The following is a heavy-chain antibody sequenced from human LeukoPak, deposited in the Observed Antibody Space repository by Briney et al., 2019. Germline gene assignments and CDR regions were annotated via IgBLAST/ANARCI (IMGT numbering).Heavy chain of an antibody. D-gene: IGHD6-19*01. V-gene: IGHV4-4*07. J-gene: IGHJ6*02. CDR1: GGSISSYY. CDR2: IYTSGST. CDR3: ARDEAVAGRGYYYYYGMDV. Sequence: SETLSLTCTVSGGSISSYYWSWIRQPAGKGLEWIGRIYTSGSTNYNPSLKSRVTMSVDTSKNQFSLKLSSVTAADTAVYYCARDEAVAGRGYYYYYGMDVWGQGTTVTVSS.